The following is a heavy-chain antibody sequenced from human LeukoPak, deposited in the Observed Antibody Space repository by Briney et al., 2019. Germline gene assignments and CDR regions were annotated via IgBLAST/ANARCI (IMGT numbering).Heavy chain of an antibody. CDR3: AKALPVVAAKGNAFDI. CDR1: GFTFDDYC. CDR2: ICGSGGST. J-gene: IGHJ3*02. V-gene: IGHV3-23*01. D-gene: IGHD2-15*01. Sequence: GGSLRLSCAASGFTFDDYCMSWVRQAPGKGLEWISAICGSGGSTYYADSVKGRVTISRDNSKNTLYLQMNSLRAEDTAVYYCAKALPVVAAKGNAFDIWGQGTMVTVSS.